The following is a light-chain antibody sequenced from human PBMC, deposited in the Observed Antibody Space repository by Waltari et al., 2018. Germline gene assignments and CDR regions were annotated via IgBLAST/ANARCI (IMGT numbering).Light chain of an antibody. V-gene: IGLV2-14*03. CDR3: SAYTRSGTYV. CDR1: SSDVGGYKS. Sequence: QSALTQAASVSGSPGQSITISCTGTSSDVGGYKSVSWYQQHPGKAPKVLIYDVTNRPPGVSNGFSGSKSGNTASLTSSGLQAEDEADYYCSAYTRSGTYVFGTGTKVTVL. J-gene: IGLJ1*01. CDR2: DVT.